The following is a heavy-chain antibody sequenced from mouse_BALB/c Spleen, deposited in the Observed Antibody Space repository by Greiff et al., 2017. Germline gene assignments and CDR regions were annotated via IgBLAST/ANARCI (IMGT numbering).Heavy chain of an antibody. Sequence: VQLQESGPELVKPGASVKMSCKASGYAFTDYVISWVKQRTGQGLEWIGEIYPGSGSTYYNEKFKGKATLTADKSSNTAYMQLSSLTSEDSAVYFCARSRRYSSFDYWGQGTTLTVSA. CDR3: ARSRRYSSFDY. D-gene: IGHD2-14*01. CDR1: GYAFTDYV. J-gene: IGHJ2*01. V-gene: IGHV1-77*01. CDR2: IYPGSGST.